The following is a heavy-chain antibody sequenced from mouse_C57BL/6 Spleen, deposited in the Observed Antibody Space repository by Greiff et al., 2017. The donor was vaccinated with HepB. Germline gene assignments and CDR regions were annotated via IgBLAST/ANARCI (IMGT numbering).Heavy chain of an antibody. CDR1: GFSLSTSGMG. D-gene: IGHD1-1*01. V-gene: IGHV8-12*01. CDR3: ARSNYYGSSWYFDV. CDR2: IYWDDDK. Sequence: QVTLKESGPGILQSSQTLSLTCSFSGFSLSTSGMGVSWIRQPTGKGLEWLAHIYWDDDKRYNPSLKSRLTISKDTSRNQVFLKITSVDTADTATYYCARSNYYGSSWYFDVWGTGTTVTVSS. J-gene: IGHJ1*03.